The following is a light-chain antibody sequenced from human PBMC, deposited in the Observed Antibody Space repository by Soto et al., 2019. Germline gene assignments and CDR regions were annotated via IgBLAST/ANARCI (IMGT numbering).Light chain of an antibody. CDR3: CSSAGSNWGYV. V-gene: IGLV2-23*02. CDR1: SSDIGSYHL. J-gene: IGLJ1*01. Sequence: QSALTQPASVSGSPGQSITISCTGTSSDIGSYHLVSWYQHHSGKAPKLIIYKVSQWPSGVSDRFSASKSGSTASLTISGLQAEDEADYYCCSSAGSNWGYVFGTGTKLTVL. CDR2: KVS.